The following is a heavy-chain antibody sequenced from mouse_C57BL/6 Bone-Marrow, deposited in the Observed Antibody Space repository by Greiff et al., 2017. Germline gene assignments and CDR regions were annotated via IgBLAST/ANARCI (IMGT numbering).Heavy chain of an antibody. J-gene: IGHJ1*03. V-gene: IGHV1-74*01. CDR3: ARPRTDWYFDV. CDR1: GYTFTSYW. CDR2: IHPSDSDT. Sequence: QVQLKQPGAELVKPGASVKVSCKASGYTFTSYWMHWVKQRPGQGLEWIGRIHPSDSDTNYNQKFKGKATWTVDKSSSTAYMQLSSLTSEDSAVYYCARPRTDWYFDVWGTGTTVTVSS.